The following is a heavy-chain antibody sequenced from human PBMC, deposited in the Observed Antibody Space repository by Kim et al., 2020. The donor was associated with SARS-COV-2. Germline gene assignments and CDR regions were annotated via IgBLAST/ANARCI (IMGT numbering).Heavy chain of an antibody. CDR1: GGTFSSDA. V-gene: IGHV1-69*13. D-gene: IGHD2-21*02. J-gene: IGHJ3*02. Sequence: SVKVSCKAYGGTFSSDAISWVRQAPGQELEWVGGIISIFGTANYAQKFQGRVTINADESTSTAYMELSSMRSEDTAVYYYARDHCGGDCYYAFDIWGQGTMVTVSS. CDR3: ARDHCGGDCYYAFDI. CDR2: IISIFGTA.